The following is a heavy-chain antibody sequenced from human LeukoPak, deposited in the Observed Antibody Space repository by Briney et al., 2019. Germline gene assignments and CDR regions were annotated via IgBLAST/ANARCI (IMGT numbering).Heavy chain of an antibody. V-gene: IGHV3-48*03. Sequence: PGRSLRLSCAASGFTFSSYGVNWVRQAPGKGLEWVSYISGSGSTIYYAHSVKGRFTFSIDNAKNSLYLQMNSLRVEDTAVYYCARQDAYSYGFRAIDYWGQGTLVTVSS. CDR1: GFTFSSYG. CDR3: ARQDAYSYGFRAIDY. J-gene: IGHJ4*02. D-gene: IGHD5-18*01. CDR2: ISGSGSTI.